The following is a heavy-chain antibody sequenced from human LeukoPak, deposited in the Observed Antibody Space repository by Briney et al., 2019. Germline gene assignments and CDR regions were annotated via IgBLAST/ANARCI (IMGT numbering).Heavy chain of an antibody. J-gene: IGHJ4*02. D-gene: IGHD3-22*01. Sequence: GGSLRLSCAASGFTFSSYGMSWVRQAPGKGLEWVSAISGSGGSTYYADSVKGRFTISRDNSKNTLYLQMNSLRAEDTAVYYCAKEPPLDSSGYYPLHYTPGVDYFDYWGQGTLVTVSS. V-gene: IGHV3-23*01. CDR3: AKEPPLDSSGYYPLHYTPGVDYFDY. CDR2: ISGSGGST. CDR1: GFTFSSYG.